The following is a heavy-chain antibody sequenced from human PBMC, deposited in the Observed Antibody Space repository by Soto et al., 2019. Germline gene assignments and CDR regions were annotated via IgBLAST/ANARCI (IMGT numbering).Heavy chain of an antibody. CDR3: ARRPYCTNGVCPPTPYYYYYMDV. V-gene: IGHV4-39*01. CDR1: GGSISSSSYY. J-gene: IGHJ6*03. CDR2: IYYSGST. D-gene: IGHD2-8*01. Sequence: SETLSLTCTVSGGSISSSSYYWGWIRQPPGKGLEWIGSIYYSGSTYYNPSLKSRVTISVDTSKNQFSLKLSSVTAADTAVYYCARRPYCTNGVCPPTPYYYYYMDVWGKGTTVTVSS.